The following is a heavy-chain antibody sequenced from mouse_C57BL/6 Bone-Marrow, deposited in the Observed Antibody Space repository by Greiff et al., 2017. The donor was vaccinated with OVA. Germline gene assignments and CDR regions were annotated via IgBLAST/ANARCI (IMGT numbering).Heavy chain of an antibody. Sequence: EVQLQQSGAELVRPGASVKLSCTASGFNIKDDYMHWVKQRPEQGLEWIGWIDPENGDTEYASKFQGKATIPADTSSNTAYLQLSSLTSEDTAVYYCTNYGSSYWYFDVWGTGTTVTVSS. J-gene: IGHJ1*03. V-gene: IGHV14-4*01. CDR2: IDPENGDT. CDR3: TNYGSSYWYFDV. CDR1: GFNIKDDY. D-gene: IGHD1-1*01.